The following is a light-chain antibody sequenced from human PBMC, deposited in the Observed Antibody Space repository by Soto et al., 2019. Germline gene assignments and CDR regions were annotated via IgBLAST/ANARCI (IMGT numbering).Light chain of an antibody. J-gene: IGKJ1*01. Sequence: IVLTHAPGTLSFSPGQIVALSFRASQYLSSNLVWYQQKAGQAPRLLIYGASTRATGVPARFSGSGSGTEFTLTISRLEPEDFAVYYCQQYGSSRTFGQGTKVDIK. CDR3: QQYGSSRT. CDR2: GAS. V-gene: IGKV3-20*01. CDR1: QYLSSN.